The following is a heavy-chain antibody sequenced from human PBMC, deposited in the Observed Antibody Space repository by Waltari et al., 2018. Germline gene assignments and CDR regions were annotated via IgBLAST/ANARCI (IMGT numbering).Heavy chain of an antibody. D-gene: IGHD3-22*01. CDR2: VDPEDGET. CDR3: ATDHYYDSSGPGDGAFDI. V-gene: IGHV1-24*01. CDR1: GYTLTELS. J-gene: IGHJ3*02. Sequence: QVQLVQSGAEVKKPGASVKVSCKVSGYTLTELSMHWVRQAPGKGLEWMGGVDPEDGETIYAQKFQGRVTMTEDTSTDTAYMELSSLRSEDTAVYYCATDHYYDSSGPGDGAFDIWGQGTMVTVSS.